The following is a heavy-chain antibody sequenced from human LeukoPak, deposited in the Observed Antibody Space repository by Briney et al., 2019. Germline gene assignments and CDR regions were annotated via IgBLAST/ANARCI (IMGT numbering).Heavy chain of an antibody. V-gene: IGHV1-18*01. Sequence: ASVKVSCKASGYTFTSYGISWVRQAPGQGLEWMGWISAYNGNTNYAQKLQGRVTMTTDTSTSTAYMELRSPRSDDTAVYYCARRDGAAAPYYYMDVWGKGTTVTISS. J-gene: IGHJ6*03. D-gene: IGHD5-24*01. CDR3: ARRDGAAAPYYYMDV. CDR1: GYTFTSYG. CDR2: ISAYNGNT.